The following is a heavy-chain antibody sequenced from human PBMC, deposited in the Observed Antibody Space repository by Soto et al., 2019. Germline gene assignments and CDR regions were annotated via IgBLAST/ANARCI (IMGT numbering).Heavy chain of an antibody. CDR3: ARDHQSTSLPKKESDD. J-gene: IGHJ4*02. CDR1: GFTFSSDA. V-gene: IGHV3-23*01. Sequence: PWGSLRLSCAAYGFTFSSDAMSWVRQAPGKGLEWVSIITSDGRTYYADSVKGRFTISRDNSKNTVYLQMNSLRAEDTAVYYCARDHQSTSLPKKESDDWAKGTLFTV. D-gene: IGHD1-26*01. CDR2: ITSDGRT.